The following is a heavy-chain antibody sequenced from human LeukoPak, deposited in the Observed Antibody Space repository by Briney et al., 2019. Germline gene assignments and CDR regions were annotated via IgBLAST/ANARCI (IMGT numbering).Heavy chain of an antibody. D-gene: IGHD3-10*01. V-gene: IGHV3-30*02. CDR2: IRYDGSNQ. Sequence: GGSLRLSCAASGFTFSSYGMHWVRQAPGKGLEWVAFIRYDGSNQYYADSVKGRFTISRDNSKNTLYLQMNSLRAEDTAVYYCASPDRPDYYGSGSSLSGGIDYWGQGTLVTVSS. CDR1: GFTFSSYG. J-gene: IGHJ4*02. CDR3: ASPDRPDYYGSGSSLSGGIDY.